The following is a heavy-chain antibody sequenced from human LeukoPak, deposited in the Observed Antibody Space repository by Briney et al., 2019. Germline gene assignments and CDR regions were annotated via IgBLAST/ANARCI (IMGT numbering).Heavy chain of an antibody. J-gene: IGHJ5*02. CDR3: PRGGIQLWLPSRNWFDP. Sequence: SVKVSCKASGGTFSSYTISWMRQAPGQGLEWMGRIIPILGIANYAQKFQGRVTITADKSTSTAYMELSSLRSEDTAVYYCPRGGIQLWLPSRNWFDPWGQGTLVTVSS. V-gene: IGHV1-69*02. CDR2: IIPILGIA. D-gene: IGHD5-18*01. CDR1: GGTFSSYT.